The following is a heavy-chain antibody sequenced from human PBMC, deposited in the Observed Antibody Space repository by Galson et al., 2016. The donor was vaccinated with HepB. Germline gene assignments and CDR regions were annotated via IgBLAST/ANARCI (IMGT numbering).Heavy chain of an antibody. D-gene: IGHD2-8*01. CDR1: GFTFSGYW. Sequence: SLRLSCAASGFTFSGYWMHWVRQVPGKGLVWVSRIKRDGTAATYADSVRGRFTISRDNAKNTLYLQMNKLRVDDTALYYCASGLVSGTKYWGQGTLVTVSS. J-gene: IGHJ4*02. CDR2: IKRDGTAA. V-gene: IGHV3-74*01. CDR3: ASGLVSGTKY.